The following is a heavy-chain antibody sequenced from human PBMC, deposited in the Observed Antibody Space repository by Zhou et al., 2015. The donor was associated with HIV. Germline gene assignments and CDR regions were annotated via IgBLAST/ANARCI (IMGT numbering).Heavy chain of an antibody. J-gene: IGHJ4*02. D-gene: IGHD6-19*01. CDR2: IVPVFRTT. Sequence: QVQLVQSGAEMKKPGSSVRVSCRSSGGPFRTYSISWVRQAPGQGLEWMGGIVPVFRTTYYAQKFQGRLTITADEATTTAHMELSSLRSEDTAVYYCALSESSGWTVDYWGQGTLVTVSS. CDR3: ALSESSGWTVDY. V-gene: IGHV1-69*01. CDR1: GGPFRTYS.